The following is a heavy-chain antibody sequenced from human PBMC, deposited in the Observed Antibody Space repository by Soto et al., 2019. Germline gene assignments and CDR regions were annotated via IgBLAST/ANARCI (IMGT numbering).Heavy chain of an antibody. Sequence: QVQLVQSGAEVKKPGSSVKVSCKASGGTFSSYAISWERQAPGQGLEWMGGIIPIFGTANYAQKFQGRVTITADKSTSTAYMELSSLRSEDTAVYYCARRSMVRGVIITPYYYYGMDVWGQGTTVTVSS. CDR1: GGTFSSYA. J-gene: IGHJ6*02. V-gene: IGHV1-69*06. D-gene: IGHD3-10*01. CDR2: IIPIFGTA. CDR3: ARRSMVRGVIITPYYYYGMDV.